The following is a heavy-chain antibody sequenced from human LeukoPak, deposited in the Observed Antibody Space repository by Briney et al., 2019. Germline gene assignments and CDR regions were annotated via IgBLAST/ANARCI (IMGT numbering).Heavy chain of an antibody. D-gene: IGHD2-21*02. CDR1: GYTFTAHY. J-gene: IGHJ4*02. V-gene: IGHV1-2*02. CDR2: INPNSGGT. Sequence: ASVKVSCKASGYTFTAHYMHWVRQAPGQGLEWMGWINPNSGGTNYAQKFQGRVTMTRDTSISTAYMELSRLRSDDTALYYCARSANPATAFDYWGPGTQVTVSS. CDR3: ARSANPATAFDY.